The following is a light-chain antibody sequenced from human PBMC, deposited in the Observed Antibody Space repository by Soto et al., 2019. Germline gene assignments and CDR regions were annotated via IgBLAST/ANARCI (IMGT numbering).Light chain of an antibody. V-gene: IGKV1-17*01. Sequence: GDGVTIACRASQGIRSDLVWYQQQPGKAPKRLIYAASRLESGVPSRFSASGSGTEFTLTISSLQPEDFATYYCLQHKTFPWTFGQGTKVEIK. J-gene: IGKJ1*01. CDR1: QGIRSD. CDR2: AAS. CDR3: LQHKTFPWT.